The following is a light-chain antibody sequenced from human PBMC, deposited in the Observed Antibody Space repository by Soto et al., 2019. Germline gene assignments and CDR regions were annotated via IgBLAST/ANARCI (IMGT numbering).Light chain of an antibody. V-gene: IGKV1-5*03. CDR1: QNIVDW. J-gene: IGKJ5*01. Sequence: DIQMTQSPSTLSASVGDRVTITCRASQNIVDWLAWYQQKPGKAPKLLIYKASSLESGVPSRFSGSGSGTEFTLTISSMQTDDFANYYCQQYNSYDYTFGQGTRLEIK. CDR2: KAS. CDR3: QQYNSYDYT.